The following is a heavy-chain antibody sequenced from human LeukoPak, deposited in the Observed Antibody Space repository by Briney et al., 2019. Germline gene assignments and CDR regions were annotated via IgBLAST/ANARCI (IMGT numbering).Heavy chain of an antibody. CDR2: IYYSGST. CDR3: ARKGEHYYGSGKLWPAWFDL. D-gene: IGHD3-10*01. Sequence: PSETLSLTCTVSGGSISSYYWSWIRQPPGKGLEWIGYIYYSGSTNYNPSLKSRVTISVDMSKNQFSLKLTSVTAADTAVYYCARKGEHYYGSGKLWPAWFDLWGQGTLVTVSS. V-gene: IGHV4-59*01. CDR1: GGSISSYY. J-gene: IGHJ5*02.